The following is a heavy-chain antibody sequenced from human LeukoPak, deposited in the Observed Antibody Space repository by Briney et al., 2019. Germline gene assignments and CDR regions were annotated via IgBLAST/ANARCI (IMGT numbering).Heavy chain of an antibody. Sequence: GGSLRLSCAASGFTFRNYWMYGVRQTPGEVLLWLSRINTDGSVTNYADSVKGRFTISRDNAKNTLYLQMNSLRADDTAVYYCSRDLTWGVMGLWGQGTLVTVSS. CDR1: GFTFRNYW. CDR3: SRDLTWGVMGL. D-gene: IGHD3-16*01. J-gene: IGHJ4*02. V-gene: IGHV3-74*01. CDR2: INTDGSVT.